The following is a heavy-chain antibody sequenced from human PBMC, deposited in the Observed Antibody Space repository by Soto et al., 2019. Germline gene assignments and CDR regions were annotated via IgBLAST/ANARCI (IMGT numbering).Heavy chain of an antibody. CDR3: ARDSGWNYDDD. J-gene: IGHJ4*02. V-gene: IGHV3-30-3*01. Sequence: GGSLRLSCAASGFTFSSYAMHWVRQAPGKGLEWVAVISYDGSNKYYADSVKGRFTISRDNSKNTLYLQMNSLRAEDTAVYYCARDSGWNYDDDWGQGTLVTVSS. D-gene: IGHD6-19*01. CDR1: GFTFSSYA. CDR2: ISYDGSNK.